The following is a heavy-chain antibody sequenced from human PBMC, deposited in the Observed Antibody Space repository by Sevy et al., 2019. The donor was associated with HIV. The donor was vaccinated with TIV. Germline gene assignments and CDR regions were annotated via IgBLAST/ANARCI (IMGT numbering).Heavy chain of an antibody. CDR2: IYRSGST. D-gene: IGHD3-10*01. J-gene: IGHJ5*02. V-gene: IGHV4-4*02. Sequence: SETLCLTCGVSGGSISSSNWWHWVRQPPGKGLEWIGEIYRSGSTNYNPSPKSRVTISVDNSKNQFSLQLNSVTAADTAVYYCARGFDTPRGFDPWGQGTLVTVSS. CDR1: GGSISSSNW. CDR3: ARGFDTPRGFDP.